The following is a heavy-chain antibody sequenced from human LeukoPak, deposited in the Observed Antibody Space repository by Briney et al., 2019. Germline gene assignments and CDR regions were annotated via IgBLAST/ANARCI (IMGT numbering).Heavy chain of an antibody. J-gene: IGHJ5*02. CDR1: GFSFSYYW. V-gene: IGHV3-7*01. CDR2: IKQDGSEK. D-gene: IGHD3-3*01. CDR3: ARDAEVGTLFGVLSRYNWFDP. Sequence: GGSLRLSCAASGFSFSYYWMSWVRQAPGKGLEWVANIKQDGSEKYYEDSVKGRFTISRDNAKKSLYLQMNSLRAEDTAVYYCARDAEVGTLFGVLSRYNWFDPWGQGALVTVSS.